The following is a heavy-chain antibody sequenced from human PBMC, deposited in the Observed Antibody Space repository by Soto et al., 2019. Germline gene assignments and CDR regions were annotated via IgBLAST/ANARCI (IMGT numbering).Heavy chain of an antibody. D-gene: IGHD2-2*01. V-gene: IGHV4-34*01. Sequence: PSETLSLTCAVYGGSFSGYYWSWIRQPPGKGLEWIGEINHSGSTNYNPSLKSRVTISVDTSKNQFSLKLSSVTAADTAVYYCASVNIVVVPAAMRGWFDPWGQGTLVTVSS. CDR2: INHSGST. CDR1: GGSFSGYY. CDR3: ASVNIVVVPAAMRGWFDP. J-gene: IGHJ5*02.